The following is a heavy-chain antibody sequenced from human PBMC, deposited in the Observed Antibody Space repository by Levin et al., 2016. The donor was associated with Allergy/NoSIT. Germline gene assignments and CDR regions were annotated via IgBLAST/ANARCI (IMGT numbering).Heavy chain of an antibody. V-gene: IGHV4-38-2*01. CDR3: AGGAYCSSTSCYMNRLPYQTKYYYYGMDV. D-gene: IGHD2-2*02. CDR1: GGSFSGYY. CDR2: IYHSGST. Sequence: SETLSLTCAVYGGSFSGYYWGWIRQPPGKGLEWIGSIYHSGSTYYNPSLKSRVTISVDTSKNQFSLKLSSVTAADTAVYYCAGGAYCSSTSCYMNRLPYQTKYYYYGMDVWGQGTTVTVSS. J-gene: IGHJ6*02.